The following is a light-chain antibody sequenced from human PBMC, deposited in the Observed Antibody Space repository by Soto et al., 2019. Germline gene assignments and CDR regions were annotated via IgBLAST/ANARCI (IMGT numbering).Light chain of an antibody. CDR1: QSISNH. J-gene: IGKJ1*01. CDR3: QQSYSTPPWT. V-gene: IGKV1-39*01. Sequence: DIQMTQSPSSLSASVEDRFIITFLASQSISNHLNWYQQKPGKAPKLLIYAASSLQSGVPSRFSGSGSGTDFTLTIGSLQPEDFATYYCQQSYSTPPWTFGQGTKVDIK. CDR2: AAS.